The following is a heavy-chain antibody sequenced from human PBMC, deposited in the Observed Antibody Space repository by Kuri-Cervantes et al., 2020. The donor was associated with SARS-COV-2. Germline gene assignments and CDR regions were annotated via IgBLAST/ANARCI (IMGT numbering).Heavy chain of an antibody. D-gene: IGHD7-27*01. J-gene: IGHJ4*02. CDR1: GFTFSSYS. CDR3: ARGLWGIQYYFDY. CDR2: ISSSSSYI. Sequence: GGSLRLSCAASGFTFSSYSMNWVRQAPGKGLEWVSSISSSSSYIYYADSVKGRFTISRDNAKNSLHLQMNSLRAEDTAAYYCARGLWGIQYYFDYWGQGTLVTVSS. V-gene: IGHV3-21*01.